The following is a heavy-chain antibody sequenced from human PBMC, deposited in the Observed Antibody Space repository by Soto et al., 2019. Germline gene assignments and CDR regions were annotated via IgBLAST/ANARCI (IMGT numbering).Heavy chain of an antibody. V-gene: IGHV3-23*01. CDR2: ISGSGGRT. J-gene: IGHJ4*02. CDR1: GFTFSSFA. CDR3: ARTRYYDPSIADY. Sequence: GGSLRLSCAASGFTFSSFAMSWVRQAPGKGLEWVSAISGSGGRTYYADSVKGRFTISRDNSKNTLYLQMNSLRAEDTAVHYCARTRYYDPSIADYWGQGTLVTVSS. D-gene: IGHD3-3*01.